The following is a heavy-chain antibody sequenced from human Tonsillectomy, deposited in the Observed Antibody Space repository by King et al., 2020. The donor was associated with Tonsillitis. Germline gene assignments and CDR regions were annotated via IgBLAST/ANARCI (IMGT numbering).Heavy chain of an antibody. CDR2: ISGSGGST. Sequence: VQLVESGRGLVQPGGSLRLSCAASGFTFSNYAMSWVRQAPGKGLEWVSGISGSGGSTYYVDSVKGRFTISRDNSKNTLYLQMKSLRAEDTAVYYCAKAVQPNRDWYFDPWGRGTLVTVSS. CDR3: AKAVQPNRDWYFDP. CDR1: GFTFSNYA. D-gene: IGHD1-1*01. J-gene: IGHJ2*01. V-gene: IGHV3-23*04.